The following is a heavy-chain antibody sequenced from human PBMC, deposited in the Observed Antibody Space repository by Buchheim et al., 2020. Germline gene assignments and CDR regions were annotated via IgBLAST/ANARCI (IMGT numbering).Heavy chain of an antibody. J-gene: IGHJ6*02. V-gene: IGHV4-39*07. Sequence: QHQLQESGPGLVKPSETLSLTCTVSSASISSNTYYWGWIRRPPGKGLEWVGSIHYTGSAYYNPPLRSRVTISVDVSKNQFSLKLTSVTAADTAVYYCVRDRANTGYQFFFYYGLDVWGQGTT. CDR2: IHYTGSA. D-gene: IGHD5-12*01. CDR3: VRDRANTGYQFFFYYGLDV. CDR1: SASISSNTYY.